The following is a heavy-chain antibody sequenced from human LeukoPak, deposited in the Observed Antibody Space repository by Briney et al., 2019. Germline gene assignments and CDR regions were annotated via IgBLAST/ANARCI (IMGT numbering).Heavy chain of an antibody. Sequence: GASVKVSCKASGYTFTRYYMHWVRQAPGQGLEWMGWINPNSGGTNYAQKFQGRVTMTRDTSISTAYMELSRLRSDDTAVYYCARSGGYYDSSGHYHWGQGTLVTVSS. J-gene: IGHJ5*02. CDR3: ARSGGYYDSSGHYH. CDR1: GYTFTRYY. V-gene: IGHV1-2*02. D-gene: IGHD3-22*01. CDR2: INPNSGGT.